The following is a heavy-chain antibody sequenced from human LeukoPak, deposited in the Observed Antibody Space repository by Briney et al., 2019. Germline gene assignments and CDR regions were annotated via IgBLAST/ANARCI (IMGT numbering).Heavy chain of an antibody. CDR3: ARDLFESHWYAAGTNWFDP. D-gene: IGHD6-13*01. J-gene: IGHJ5*02. CDR2: ISAYNGNT. V-gene: IGHV1-18*03. CDR1: GYTFTSYG. Sequence: ASVKVSCKASGYTFTSYGISWVRQAPGQGLEWMGWISAYNGNTNYAQKLQGRVTMTTDTSTSTAYMELRSLRSDDMAVYYCARDLFESHWYAAGTNWFDPWGQGTLVTVSS.